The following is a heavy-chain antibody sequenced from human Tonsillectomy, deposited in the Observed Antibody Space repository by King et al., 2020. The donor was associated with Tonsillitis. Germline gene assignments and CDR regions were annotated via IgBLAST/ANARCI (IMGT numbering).Heavy chain of an antibody. Sequence: VQLVESGGGLVQPGGSLRLSCAASEFTFSSYWMHLVRQAPGRGLVWVSRITSEGTTTNDADSVKGRFTISRDNSKNTLYLQMNSLRADDTAVYYCARGRGRGSYFDYWGQGALVTVSS. CDR2: ITSEGTTT. D-gene: IGHD3-16*01. J-gene: IGHJ4*02. CDR3: ARGRGRGSYFDY. CDR1: EFTFSSYW. V-gene: IGHV3-74*01.